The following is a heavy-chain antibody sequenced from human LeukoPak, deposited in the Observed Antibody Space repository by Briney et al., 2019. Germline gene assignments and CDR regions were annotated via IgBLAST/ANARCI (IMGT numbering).Heavy chain of an antibody. CDR2: IYHSGST. Sequence: SETLSLTCTVSGGSISSGGYYWSWIRQPPGKGLEWIGYIYHSGSTYYNPSLKSRVTISVDRSKNQFSLKLSSVTAADTAVYYCARHYGSGPWYYFDYWGQGTLVTVSS. J-gene: IGHJ4*02. V-gene: IGHV4-30-2*01. D-gene: IGHD3-10*01. CDR1: GGSISSGGYY. CDR3: ARHYGSGPWYYFDY.